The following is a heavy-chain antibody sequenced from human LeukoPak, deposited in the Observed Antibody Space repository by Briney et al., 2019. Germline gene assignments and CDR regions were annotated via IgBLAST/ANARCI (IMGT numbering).Heavy chain of an antibody. CDR2: ISAYNGNT. Sequence: GASVKVSCKASGYTFTSYAMHWVRQAPGQRLEWMGWISAYNGNTNYAQKLQGRVTMTTDTSTSTAYMELRSLRSDDTAVYYCARSVGKQQLVPRDYYYYYMDVWGKGTTVTVSS. CDR1: GYTFTSYA. CDR3: ARSVGKQQLVPRDYYYYYMDV. J-gene: IGHJ6*03. D-gene: IGHD6-13*01. V-gene: IGHV1-18*01.